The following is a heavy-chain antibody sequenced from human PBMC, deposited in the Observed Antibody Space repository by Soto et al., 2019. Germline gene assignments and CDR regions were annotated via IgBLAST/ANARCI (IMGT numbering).Heavy chain of an antibody. D-gene: IGHD2-15*01. CDR3: IDYCTRGSCYNTSLAY. CDR2: IRSKANSYAT. CDR1: GFTFSGSA. J-gene: IGHJ4*02. V-gene: IGHV3-73*02. Sequence: EVQLVESGGGLVQPGGSLKLSCAASGFTFSGSAMHWVRQASGKGLEWVGRIRSKANSYATAYAASVKGRFTISRDDSKNTAYRQMNSRKTDDRAVYYCIDYCTRGSCYNTSLAYWGQGTLVTVSS.